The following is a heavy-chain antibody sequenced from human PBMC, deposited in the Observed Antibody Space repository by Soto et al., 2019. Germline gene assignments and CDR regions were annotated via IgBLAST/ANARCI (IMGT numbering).Heavy chain of an antibody. D-gene: IGHD2-15*01. CDR3: AKVKGGSGARGDPLDL. V-gene: IGHV3-74*03. J-gene: IGHJ5*02. CDR1: GLTLSNYW. Sequence: EVQLVESGGGPVQAGGSLRLSCAASGLTLSNYWMQWVRQGPGKGLVWVAHINSDGITTKYAESVKGRFTISRDDAKNMLYLQMNSLRHVDTAVYYCAKVKGGSGARGDPLDLWGQGILVTVSS. CDR2: INSDGITT.